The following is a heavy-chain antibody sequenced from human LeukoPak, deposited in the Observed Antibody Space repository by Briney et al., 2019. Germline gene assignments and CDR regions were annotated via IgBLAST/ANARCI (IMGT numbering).Heavy chain of an antibody. Sequence: GGSLRLSCAASGFTFSNYWMHWVRQDPGKGLVWVSFINPDGSTTNYADSVKGRFTISRDNAKNSLYLQMNSLRAEDTAVYYCARGTTALMDVWGKGTTVTVSS. CDR2: INPDGSTT. CDR3: ARGTTALMDV. D-gene: IGHD2-21*02. J-gene: IGHJ6*03. V-gene: IGHV3-74*01. CDR1: GFTFSNYW.